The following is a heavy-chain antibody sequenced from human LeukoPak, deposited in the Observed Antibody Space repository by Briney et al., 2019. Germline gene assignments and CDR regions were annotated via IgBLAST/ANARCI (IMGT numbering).Heavy chain of an antibody. D-gene: IGHD3-16*01. Sequence: PGGSLRLSCAASGFTFSDYYMSWIRQAPGKGLEWVSYISSSGSTIYYADSVKGRFTISRDNSKNTLYLQMNSLRAEDTAVYYCAKDDYERPLDYWGQGTLVTVSS. CDR2: ISSSGSTI. J-gene: IGHJ4*02. CDR1: GFTFSDYY. V-gene: IGHV3-11*01. CDR3: AKDDYERPLDY.